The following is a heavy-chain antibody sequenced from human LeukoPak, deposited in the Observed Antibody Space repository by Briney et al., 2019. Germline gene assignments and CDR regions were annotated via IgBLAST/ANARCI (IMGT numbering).Heavy chain of an antibody. CDR2: ISYDGNKK. CDR1: GFSFSSFG. J-gene: IGHJ4*02. D-gene: IGHD6-19*01. V-gene: IGHV3-30*03. CDR3: SRDPRGIALAGTYDY. Sequence: GTSLRLSCAASGFSFSSFGMHWVRQAPGTGLEWVAVISYDGNKKYYGDSVKGRFTISRDNSMNTLYLKMNSLRADDTAVYYCSRDPRGIALAGTYDYWGQGILVTVSS.